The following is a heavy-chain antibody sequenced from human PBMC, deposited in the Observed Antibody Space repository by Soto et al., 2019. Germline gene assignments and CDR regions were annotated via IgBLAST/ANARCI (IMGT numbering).Heavy chain of an antibody. V-gene: IGHV4-31*03. CDR1: GGSISSGGYY. Sequence: SETLSLTCTVSGGSISSGGYYWSWIRQHPGKGLEWIGYIYYSGSTYYNPSLKSRVTISADTSKNQFSLKLSSVTAADTAVYYCARGLARYSSHFDYWGQGTLVTVSS. D-gene: IGHD6-19*01. CDR3: ARGLARYSSHFDY. J-gene: IGHJ4*02. CDR2: IYYSGST.